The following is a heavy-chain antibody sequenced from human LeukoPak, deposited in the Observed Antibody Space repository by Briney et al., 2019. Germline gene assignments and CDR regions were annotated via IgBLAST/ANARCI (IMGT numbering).Heavy chain of an antibody. CDR2: IRYDGSNK. CDR1: GFTFSSYA. D-gene: IGHD3-10*01. CDR3: ARRYYYASGSYRGSYYMDV. V-gene: IGHV3-30*02. J-gene: IGHJ6*03. Sequence: GGSLRLSCAASGFTFSSYAMSWVRQAPGKGLEWVAFIRYDGSNKYYADSVKGRFTISRDTSKNTLYLQMNSLRAEDTAVYYCARRYYYASGSYRGSYYMDVWGKGTTVTISS.